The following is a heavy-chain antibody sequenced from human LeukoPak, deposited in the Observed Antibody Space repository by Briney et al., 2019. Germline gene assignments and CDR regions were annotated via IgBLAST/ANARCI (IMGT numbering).Heavy chain of an antibody. Sequence: ASVKVSCKASGYTFTDYYMHWVRQAPGQGVEWMGWINPDSGDTNYAQKLQGRVTMTTDTSTSTAYMELRSLRSDDTAVYYCARGSPDNSMWDYYYGMDVWGQGTTVTVSS. CDR1: GYTFTDYY. CDR3: ARGSPDNSMWDYYYGMDV. CDR2: INPDSGDT. V-gene: IGHV1-2*02. D-gene: IGHD1-20*01. J-gene: IGHJ6*02.